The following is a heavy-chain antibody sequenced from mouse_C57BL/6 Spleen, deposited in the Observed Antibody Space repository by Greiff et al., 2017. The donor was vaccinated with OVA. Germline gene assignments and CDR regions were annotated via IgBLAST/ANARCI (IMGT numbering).Heavy chain of an antibody. CDR3: TRSPIYYDPYWYFDV. CDR2: IDPSDSYT. D-gene: IGHD2-4*01. J-gene: IGHJ1*03. CDR1: GYTFTSYW. V-gene: IGHV1-69*01. Sequence: QVQLKQPGAELVMPGASVKLSCKASGYTFTSYWMHWVKQRPGQGLEWIGEIDPSDSYTNYNQKFKGKSTLTVDKSSSTAYMQLSSLTSEDSAVYDCTRSPIYYDPYWYFDVWGTGTTVTVSS.